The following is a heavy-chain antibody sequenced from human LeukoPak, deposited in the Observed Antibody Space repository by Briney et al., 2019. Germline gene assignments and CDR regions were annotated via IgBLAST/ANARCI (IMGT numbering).Heavy chain of an antibody. D-gene: IGHD2-15*01. CDR3: ARGAPGSYCSGGSCPYFDY. V-gene: IGHV1-8*01. Sequence: ASVKVSCKASGYTFTSYDVNWVRQATGQGLEWMGWVDPNSGHTGYAQKFQGRVTMTTNTSISTAYMELSSLRSEDTAVYYCARGAPGSYCSGGSCPYFDYWGQGTLVSVSS. CDR2: VDPNSGHT. J-gene: IGHJ4*02. CDR1: GYTFTSYD.